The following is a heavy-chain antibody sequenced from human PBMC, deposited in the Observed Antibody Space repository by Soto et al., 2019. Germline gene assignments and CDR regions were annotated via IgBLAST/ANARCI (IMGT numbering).Heavy chain of an antibody. CDR2: ISASGDST. Sequence: EVQVLESGGGLARPGGSVTLSCATSGFTFSSYGMTWVRQAPGKGLEWVSAISASGDSTFYADSLGGRFTISRDNSKNTVYLQMKSLGAGDTATYYCAKTSSASGRDCPGHWGQGTQVTVSS. D-gene: IGHD2-21*02. V-gene: IGHV3-23*01. CDR1: GFTFSSYG. CDR3: AKTSSASGRDCPGH. J-gene: IGHJ4*02.